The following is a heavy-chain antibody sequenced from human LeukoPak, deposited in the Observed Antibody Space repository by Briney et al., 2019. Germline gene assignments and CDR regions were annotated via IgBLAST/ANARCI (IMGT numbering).Heavy chain of an antibody. CDR3: ARGAVSSSWYTLYYFDY. CDR1: GFTFSSYA. Sequence: GGSLRLSCAASGFTFSSYAMSWVRQAPGKGLEWVSYISSSSSTIYYADSVKGRFTISRDNAKNSLYLQMNSLRAEDTAAYYCARGAVSSSWYTLYYFDYWGQGTLVTVSS. D-gene: IGHD6-13*01. J-gene: IGHJ4*02. CDR2: ISSSSSTI. V-gene: IGHV3-48*01.